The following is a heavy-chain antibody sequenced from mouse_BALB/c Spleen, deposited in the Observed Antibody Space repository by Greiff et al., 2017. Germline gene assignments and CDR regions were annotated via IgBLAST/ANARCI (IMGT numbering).Heavy chain of an antibody. CDR3: TRSMDY. CDR1: GYAFSSYW. Sequence: LKQSGAELVRPGSSVKISCKASGYAFSSYWMNWVKQRPGQGLEWIGQIYPGSGSTNYDEKFKSKGTLTVGTSSSTAYMHLSSLTSEDSAVYYCTRSMDYGGQGTSVTVS. CDR2: IYPGSGST. V-gene: IGHV1S22*01. J-gene: IGHJ4*01.